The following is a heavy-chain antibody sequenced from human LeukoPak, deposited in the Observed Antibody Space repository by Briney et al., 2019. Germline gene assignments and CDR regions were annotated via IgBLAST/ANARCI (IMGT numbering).Heavy chain of an antibody. CDR3: ARGVDYDILTRGSGNWFDP. CDR2: NIPIFGTA. J-gene: IGHJ5*02. CDR1: GGTFSSYA. Sequence: GGSVKVSCKASGGTFSSYAISWVRPAPGQGLEWMGGNIPIFGTANYAQKFQGRVTITADESTSTAYMELSSLRSEDTAVYYCARGVDYDILTRGSGNWFDPWGQGTLVTVSS. V-gene: IGHV1-69*13. D-gene: IGHD3-9*01.